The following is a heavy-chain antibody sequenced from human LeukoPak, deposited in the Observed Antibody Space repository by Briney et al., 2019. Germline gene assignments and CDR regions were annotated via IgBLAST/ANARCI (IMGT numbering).Heavy chain of an antibody. J-gene: IGHJ2*01. Sequence: GGSPRLSCAASGFTFSSYSMNWVRQAPGKGLEWVSYISSSSSTIYYADSVKGRFTISRDNAKNSLYLQMNSLRAEDTAVYYCARVHDYGDYALSWYFDLWGRGTLVTVSS. D-gene: IGHD4-17*01. CDR1: GFTFSSYS. CDR2: ISSSSSTI. V-gene: IGHV3-48*01. CDR3: ARVHDYGDYALSWYFDL.